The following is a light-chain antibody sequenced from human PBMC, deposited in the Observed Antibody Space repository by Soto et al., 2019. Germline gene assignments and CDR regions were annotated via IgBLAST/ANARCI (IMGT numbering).Light chain of an antibody. J-gene: IGLJ3*02. Sequence: QSVLTQPRSVSGSPGQSVTISCTGTSSDVGGYNYVSWYQQYPGKAPKLMIYDVSKRPSGVPDRFSGSKSGNTASLTFSGLQAEDEADYYCCSYAGSYTWVFGGGTQLTVL. V-gene: IGLV2-11*01. CDR1: SSDVGGYNY. CDR2: DVS. CDR3: CSYAGSYTWV.